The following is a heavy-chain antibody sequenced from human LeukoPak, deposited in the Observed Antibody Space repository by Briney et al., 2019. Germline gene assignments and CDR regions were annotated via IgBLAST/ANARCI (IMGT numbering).Heavy chain of an antibody. J-gene: IGHJ3*02. CDR2: ISSSSSYI. V-gene: IGHV3-21*01. Sequence: GGSLRLSCAASGFTFSSYGMSWVRQAPGKGLEWVSSISSSSSYIYYADSVKGRFTISRDNAKNSLYLQMNSLRAEDTAVYYCARDGRSPSPYYYDSSTAFDIWGQGTMVTVSS. CDR1: GFTFSSYG. D-gene: IGHD3-22*01. CDR3: ARDGRSPSPYYYDSSTAFDI.